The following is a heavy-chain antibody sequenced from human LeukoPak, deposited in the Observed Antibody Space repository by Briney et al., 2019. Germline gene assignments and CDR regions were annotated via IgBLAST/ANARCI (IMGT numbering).Heavy chain of an antibody. D-gene: IGHD3-10*01. V-gene: IGHV1-8*03. CDR2: MNPNSGNT. CDR3: ARVAMVRDYSFGY. Sequence: PGGSLRLSCAASGFTFSSYAMHWVRQAPGKGLEWMGWMNPNSGNTGYAQKLQGRVTITRNTSISTAYMELSSLRSEDTAVYYCARVAMVRDYSFGYWGQGTLVTVSS. J-gene: IGHJ4*02. CDR1: GFTFSSYA.